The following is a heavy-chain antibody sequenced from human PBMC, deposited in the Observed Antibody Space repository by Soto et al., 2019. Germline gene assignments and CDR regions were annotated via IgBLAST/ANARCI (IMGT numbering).Heavy chain of an antibody. Sequence: QVQLVQSGPEVKKPGASVKVSCKTSGYTFTSFGISWVRQAPGQGLEWMGWITTDKGKTNYAQKFQGRVTMTTDTSTITLYMELRSPRSDVTAVYYCATRSPGFDYWGQGTLVTVSS. CDR3: ATRSPGFDY. CDR2: ITTDKGKT. CDR1: GYTFTSFG. J-gene: IGHJ4*02. V-gene: IGHV1-18*01.